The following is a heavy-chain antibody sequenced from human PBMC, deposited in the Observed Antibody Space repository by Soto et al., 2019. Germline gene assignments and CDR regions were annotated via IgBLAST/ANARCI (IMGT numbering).Heavy chain of an antibody. V-gene: IGHV3-23*01. Sequence: EVQLLESGGGLVQPGGSLRLSCAASGFTFSSYAMSWVRQAPGKGLEWVSAISGSGGSTYYADSVKGRFTISRDNYKNTLYLQMNSLRADDTAVYYCASPQYYDRLFDIWGQGTMVTVS. CDR3: ASPQYYDRLFDI. D-gene: IGHD3-22*01. CDR1: GFTFSSYA. J-gene: IGHJ3*02. CDR2: ISGSGGST.